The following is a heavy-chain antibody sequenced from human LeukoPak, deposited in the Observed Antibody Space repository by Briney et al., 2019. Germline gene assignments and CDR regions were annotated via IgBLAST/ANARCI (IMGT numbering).Heavy chain of an antibody. J-gene: IGHJ4*02. V-gene: IGHV4-59*01. Sequence: MISETLSLTCTVSGGSISSYYWSWIRQPPGKGLEWIGYIYYSGSTNYNPSLKSRVTISVDTSKNQFSLKLSSVTAADTAVYYCARGGNYFDYWGQGTLVTVSS. CDR3: ARGGNYFDY. CDR2: IYYSGST. D-gene: IGHD2-15*01. CDR1: GGSISSYY.